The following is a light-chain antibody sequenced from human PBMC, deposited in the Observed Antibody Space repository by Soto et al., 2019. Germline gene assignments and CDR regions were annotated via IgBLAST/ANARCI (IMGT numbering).Light chain of an antibody. J-gene: IGKJ1*01. Sequence: DIQMTQSPSSLSASVGDRVTITCRASQSISSYLNWYQQKPGKAPKLLIYAASSLQSGVPSRFSGSGSGTDFTLTISSLQPEDFATYYGQQSYSTPLGSWTFGQGTKVDIK. CDR3: QQSYSTPLGSWT. V-gene: IGKV1-39*01. CDR2: AAS. CDR1: QSISSY.